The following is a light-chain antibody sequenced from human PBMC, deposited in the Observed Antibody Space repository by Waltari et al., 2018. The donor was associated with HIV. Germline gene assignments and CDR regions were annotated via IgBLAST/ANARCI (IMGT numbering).Light chain of an antibody. CDR2: YDD. Sequence: QSVRPQPPSLSAAPSQRVPISASGITSNIGKHDVTCYRQVPGTAPRLLIYYDDLVPSGVADRVSGSKSGTSASLAISGLQSEDEADDYCAAWDDTLSGWVFGGGTKLTVL. CDR3: AAWDDTLSGWV. V-gene: IGLV1-36*01. J-gene: IGLJ3*02. CDR1: TSNIGKHD.